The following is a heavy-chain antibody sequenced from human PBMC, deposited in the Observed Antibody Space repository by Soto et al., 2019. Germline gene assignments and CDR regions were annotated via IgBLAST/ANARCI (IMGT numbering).Heavy chain of an antibody. CDR1: GGSISSGGYY. CDR3: SRYLPDYGKEFYY. Sequence: QVQLQESGPGLVKPSQTLALTCTVSGGSISSGGYYWSWIRQHPGKGLEWIGYIYYSGSTYYNPSLTSRGTISVDTSKTHFSLKLSSVTAADTAVYYSSRYLPDYGKEFYYSVQGTLVTVSS. CDR2: IYYSGST. D-gene: IGHD3-10*01. V-gene: IGHV4-31*03. J-gene: IGHJ4*02.